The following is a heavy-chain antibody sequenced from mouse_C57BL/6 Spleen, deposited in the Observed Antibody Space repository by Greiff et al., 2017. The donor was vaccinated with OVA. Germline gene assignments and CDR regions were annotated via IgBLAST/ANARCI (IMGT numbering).Heavy chain of an antibody. D-gene: IGHD2-3*01. CDR3: ARKEIYDGPYWDFDV. CDR2: ISSGSSTI. Sequence: DVHLVESGGGLVKPGGSLKLSCAASGFTFSDYGMHWVRQAPEKGLEWVAYISSGSSTIYYADTVKGRFTISRDNAKNTLFLQMTSRRSEDTTMNYCARKEIYDGPYWDFDVWGTGTTVTVSS. V-gene: IGHV5-17*01. J-gene: IGHJ1*03. CDR1: GFTFSDYG.